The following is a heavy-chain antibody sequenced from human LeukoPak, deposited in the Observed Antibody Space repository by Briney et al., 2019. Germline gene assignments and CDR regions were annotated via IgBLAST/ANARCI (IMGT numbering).Heavy chain of an antibody. CDR1: GGSISSYY. CDR3: ARWGYDSSGYYYDYYYYGMDV. CDR2: IYYSGST. D-gene: IGHD3-22*01. J-gene: IGHJ6*02. Sequence: MPSETLSLTCTVSGGSISSYYWSWIRQPPGKGLEWIGYIYYSGSTNYNPSLKSRVTISVDTSENQFSLKLSSVTAADTAVYYCARWGYDSSGYYYDYYYYGMDVWGQGTTVTVSS. V-gene: IGHV4-59*01.